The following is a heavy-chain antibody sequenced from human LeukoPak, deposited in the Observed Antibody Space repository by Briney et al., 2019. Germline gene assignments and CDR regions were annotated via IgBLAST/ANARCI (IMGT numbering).Heavy chain of an antibody. CDR2: INAGNDNT. CDR3: ARDLGYCTGGTCYPNWFDP. Sequence: ASVKVSCKASGYTFTSYAMHWVRQAPGQRLEWMGWINAGNDNTKYSQKFQGRVTITRDTSASTAYMELSSLRSEDTAVYYCARDLGYCTGGTCYPNWFDPWGQGTLVTVSS. V-gene: IGHV1-3*01. J-gene: IGHJ5*02. CDR1: GYTFTSYA. D-gene: IGHD2-15*01.